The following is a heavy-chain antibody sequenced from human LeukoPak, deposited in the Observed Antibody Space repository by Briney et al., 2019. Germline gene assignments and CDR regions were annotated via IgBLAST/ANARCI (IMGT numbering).Heavy chain of an antibody. Sequence: PSETLSLTCTVSGRSFEHYFWSWIRQPPGNGLEWIGYVYYSGSTDYSPSLKSRLTISADTCKNPVSLKLTSVTAADTAVYYCASHRRSHGSEYWGERTLVTVSS. CDR2: VYYSGST. CDR1: GRSFEHYF. D-gene: IGHD5-18*01. CDR3: ASHRRSHGSEY. V-gene: IGHV4-59*01. J-gene: IGHJ4*02.